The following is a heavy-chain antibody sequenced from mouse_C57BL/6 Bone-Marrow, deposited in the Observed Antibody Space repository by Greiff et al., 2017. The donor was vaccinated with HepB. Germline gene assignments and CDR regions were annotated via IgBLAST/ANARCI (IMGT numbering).Heavy chain of an antibody. Sequence: QVTLKECGPGILQPSQTLSLTCSFSGFSLSTFGMGVGWIRQPSGKGLEWLAHIWWDDDKYYNPALKSRLTLSKDTSKNQVFLKIANVDTADTATYYCARLRLLYYFDYWGQGTTLTVSS. CDR1: GFSLSTFGMG. CDR2: IWWDDDK. D-gene: IGHD1-2*01. V-gene: IGHV8-8*01. J-gene: IGHJ2*01. CDR3: ARLRLLYYFDY.